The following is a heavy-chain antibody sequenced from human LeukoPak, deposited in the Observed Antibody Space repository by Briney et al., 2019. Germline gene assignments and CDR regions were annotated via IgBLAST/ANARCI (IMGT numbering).Heavy chain of an antibody. V-gene: IGHV3-9*01. Sequence: PGRSLRLSCAASGFTFDDYAMHWVRQAPGKGLEWVSGISWNSGSIGYADSVKGRFTISRDNAKNSLYLQMNSLRAEDTALYCCAKDIAPVATSYRHYYYYGMDVWGQGTTVTVSS. CDR3: AKDIAPVATSYRHYYYYGMDV. J-gene: IGHJ6*02. CDR1: GFTFDDYA. D-gene: IGHD5-12*01. CDR2: ISWNSGSI.